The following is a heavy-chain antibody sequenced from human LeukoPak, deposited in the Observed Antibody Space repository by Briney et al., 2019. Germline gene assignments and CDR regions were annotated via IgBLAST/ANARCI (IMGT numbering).Heavy chain of an antibody. CDR1: GLTFSDTN. Sequence: GESLRLSCVASGLTFSDTNLAWIRQAPGKGLEWISYIRRVPTDLYYADSVKGRFTITRDNAKNSLYLQMNSLRAEDTAYYYCARRARDFGDSHAFDVWGQGTMVTVSS. J-gene: IGHJ3*01. CDR3: ARRARDFGDSHAFDV. D-gene: IGHD4-17*01. V-gene: IGHV3-11*01. CDR2: IRRVPTDL.